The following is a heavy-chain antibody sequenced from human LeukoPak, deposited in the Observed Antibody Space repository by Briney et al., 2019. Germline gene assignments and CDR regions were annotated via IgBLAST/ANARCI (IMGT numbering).Heavy chain of an antibody. V-gene: IGHV3-21*01. CDR2: ISDTSTYI. J-gene: IGHJ4*02. CDR1: AFISSSYT. D-gene: IGHD5-24*01. CDR3: TRAPPGRDGDSEY. Sequence: GGSLRLSRAASAFISSSYTMNWVRQAPGEGLEWVSSISDTSTYIYYADSVEGRFTISRDNAKSSLFLQMNSLRAEDTAVYYCTRAPPGRDGDSEYWGQGTVVTVST.